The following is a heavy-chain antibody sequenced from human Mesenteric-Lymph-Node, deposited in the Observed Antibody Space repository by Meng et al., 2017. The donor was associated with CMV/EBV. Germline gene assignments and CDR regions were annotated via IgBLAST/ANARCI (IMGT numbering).Heavy chain of an antibody. Sequence: ASVKVSCKASGGTFSSYAISWVRQAPGQGLEWMGGIIPNSGGTNYAQKFQGRVTMTRDTSISTAYMELSRLRSDDTAVYYCAFSQQLVRGFDPWGQGTLVTVSS. V-gene: IGHV1-2*02. CDR3: AFSQQLVRGFDP. CDR2: IIPNSGGT. CDR1: GGTFSSYA. J-gene: IGHJ5*02. D-gene: IGHD6-13*01.